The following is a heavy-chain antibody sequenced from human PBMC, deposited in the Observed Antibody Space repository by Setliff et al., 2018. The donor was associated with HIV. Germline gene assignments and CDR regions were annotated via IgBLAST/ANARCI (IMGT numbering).Heavy chain of an antibody. J-gene: IGHJ6*03. CDR2: IIPILGIA. V-gene: IGHV1-69*10. D-gene: IGHD5-18*01. Sequence: SVKVSCKASGGTFSSYAISWVRQAPGQGLEWMGGIIPILGIANYAQKFQGRVMITADKSTSTAYMELSSLRSEDTAVYYCARVGIQLWYPSYYYYYMDVWGKGTTVTVSS. CDR1: GGTFSSYA. CDR3: ARVGIQLWYPSYYYYYMDV.